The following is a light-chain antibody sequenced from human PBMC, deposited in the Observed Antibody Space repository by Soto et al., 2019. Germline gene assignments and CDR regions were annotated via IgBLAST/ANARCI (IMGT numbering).Light chain of an antibody. Sequence: QSALTQPPSASGSPGQSVTISCTGTNSDVGGYNYVSWYQQYPGKAPKLLIYEDTKRPSGVPDRFSGSKSGNTAYLTVSGLQAEDEADYYCKSFAGSAKWVFGGGTKVTVL. CDR3: KSFAGSAKWV. CDR2: EDT. CDR1: NSDVGGYNY. V-gene: IGLV2-8*01. J-gene: IGLJ3*02.